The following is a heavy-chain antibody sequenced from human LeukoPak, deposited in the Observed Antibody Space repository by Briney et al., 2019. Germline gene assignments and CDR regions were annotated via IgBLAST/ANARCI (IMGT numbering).Heavy chain of an antibody. V-gene: IGHV1-2*02. Sequence: ASVKVSCKASGYTFTGYYMHWVRQAPGQGLEWMGWINPNSGGTNYAQKFQGRVTMTRDTSISTAYMELSRLRSDDTAVYYCARDEPSQPSDFDYWGQGTLVTVSS. CDR2: INPNSGGT. D-gene: IGHD2-2*01. CDR3: ARDEPSQPSDFDY. J-gene: IGHJ4*02. CDR1: GYTFTGYY.